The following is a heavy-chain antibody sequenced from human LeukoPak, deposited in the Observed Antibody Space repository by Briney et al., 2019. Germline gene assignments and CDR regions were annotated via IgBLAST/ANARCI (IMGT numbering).Heavy chain of an antibody. D-gene: IGHD1-26*01. CDR3: ARGNAGATTLYYFYYMDV. J-gene: IGHJ6*03. CDR2: INHSEST. CDR1: GGSFSGYY. V-gene: IGHV4-34*01. Sequence: TSETLSLTCAVYGGSFSGYYWSWIRQPPGKGLEWIGEINHSESTNCNPSLKSRVTMSVDTSKNQFSLKLSSVTAADTAVSYCARGNAGATTLYYFYYMDVWGKGTTVTVSS.